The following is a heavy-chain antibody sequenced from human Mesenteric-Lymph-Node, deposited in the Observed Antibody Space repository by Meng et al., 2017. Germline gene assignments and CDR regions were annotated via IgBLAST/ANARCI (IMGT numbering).Heavy chain of an antibody. Sequence: GGSLRLSCAASGFTFDDYAMHWVRQAPGKGLEWVSGISWNSGSIGYADSVKGRFTISRDNAKNSLYLQMNSLRAEDTALYYCAKSYSSSSGVSYYYYGMDVWGQGTTVTVSS. V-gene: IGHV3-9*01. D-gene: IGHD6-6*01. CDR2: ISWNSGSI. CDR3: AKSYSSSSGVSYYYYGMDV. J-gene: IGHJ6*02. CDR1: GFTFDDYA.